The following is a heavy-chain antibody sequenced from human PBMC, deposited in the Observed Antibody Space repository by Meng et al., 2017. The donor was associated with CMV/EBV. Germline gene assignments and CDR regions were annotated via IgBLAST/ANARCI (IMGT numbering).Heavy chain of an antibody. CDR3: ARGVGATGKADY. D-gene: IGHD1-26*01. V-gene: IGHV4-34*01. Sequence: HVAAQTSGAALLTPSETLSLTCAGYGGFFSGYYWSCIRQPPVKGLEWIGEINHSGSTNYNPSLKSRVTISVDTSKNQFSLKLSSVTAADTAVYYCARGVGATGKADYWGQGTLVTVSS. CDR1: GGFFSGYY. J-gene: IGHJ4*02. CDR2: INHSGST.